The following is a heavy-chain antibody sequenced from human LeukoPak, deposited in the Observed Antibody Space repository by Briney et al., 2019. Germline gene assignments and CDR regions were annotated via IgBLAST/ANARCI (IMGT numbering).Heavy chain of an antibody. CDR1: GGTFSSYA. J-gene: IGHJ4*02. V-gene: IGHV1-69*13. Sequence: SVKVSCKASGGTFSSYAISWVRQAPGQGLEWMGGMNPIFGTANYAQKFQGRVTITADESTSTAYMELSSLRSEDTAVYYYAREPGDIVLMGNDYWGQGTLVTVSS. CDR2: MNPIFGTA. D-gene: IGHD2-8*01. CDR3: AREPGDIVLMGNDY.